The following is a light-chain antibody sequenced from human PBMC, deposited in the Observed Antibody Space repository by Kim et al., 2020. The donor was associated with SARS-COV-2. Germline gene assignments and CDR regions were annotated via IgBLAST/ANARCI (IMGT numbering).Light chain of an antibody. J-gene: IGLJ3*02. CDR3: AAWDDSLSGNWV. V-gene: IGLV1-47*01. CDR1: SSNIGSNY. Sequence: QRVNIPCSGSSSNIGSNYVYWYQQLPGTAPKLLIYRNNQRPSGVPDRFSGSKSGTSASLAISGLRSEDEADYYCAAWDDSLSGNWVFGGGTQLTVL. CDR2: RNN.